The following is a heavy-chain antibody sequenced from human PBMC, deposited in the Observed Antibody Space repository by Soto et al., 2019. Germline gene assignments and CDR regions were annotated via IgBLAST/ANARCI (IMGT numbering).Heavy chain of an antibody. V-gene: IGHV3-73*01. Sequence: RGSLRLSCAASGFTFSVSAIHWVRQAPGRGLEWVGRIRSTAQNSATGYVASVRGRFTISRDDSKNTAYLQMNSLKTDDTAVYYCTVVGVTSDGFRYWGQGSLVTVSS. CDR3: TVVGVTSDGFRY. D-gene: IGHD1-26*01. J-gene: IGHJ4*02. CDR2: IRSTAQNSAT. CDR1: GFTFSVSA.